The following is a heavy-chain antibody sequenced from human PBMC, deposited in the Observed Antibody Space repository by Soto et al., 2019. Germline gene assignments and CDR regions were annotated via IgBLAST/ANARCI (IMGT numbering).Heavy chain of an antibody. Sequence: QLQLQESGPGLVKPSETLSLTCTVSGGYISNYYWNWIRQPPGKGLEWIGYVFYGGGTHYNPSLSSRVTISADTSKNQFSLNLRSVTAADTAVYFCARGSGSYDAGDYWGQGTLVTVSS. V-gene: IGHV4-59*01. CDR1: GGYISNYY. D-gene: IGHD1-26*01. CDR3: ARGSGSYDAGDY. J-gene: IGHJ4*02. CDR2: VFYGGGT.